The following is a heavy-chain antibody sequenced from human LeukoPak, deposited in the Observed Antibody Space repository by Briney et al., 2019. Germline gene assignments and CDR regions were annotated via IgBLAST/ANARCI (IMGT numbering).Heavy chain of an antibody. V-gene: IGHV1-69*13. D-gene: IGHD2-2*01. J-gene: IGHJ6*02. CDR3: ARDIVVVPAVAKYYYYYGMDV. Sequence: SVKVSCKASGGTFSSYAISWVRQAPGQGLEWMGGIIPIFGTANYAQKFQGRVTITADESTSTAYMELSSLRSEDTAVYCCARDIVVVPAVAKYYYYYGMDVWGQGTTVTVSS. CDR1: GGTFSSYA. CDR2: IIPIFGTA.